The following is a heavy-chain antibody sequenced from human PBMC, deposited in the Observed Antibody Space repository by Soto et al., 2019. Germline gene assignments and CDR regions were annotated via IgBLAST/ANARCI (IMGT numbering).Heavy chain of an antibody. J-gene: IGHJ3*02. CDR2: ITGSGGGT. Sequence: VQLLESGGRLVPPGGSLRLSCAGSRFSFSNYAMTWARQAPGAGLEWVSSITGSGGGTTYADSVKGRFTISRDNSKNILYLQMASLRADDTAVYYCSTDPNGDYIGAFDNWGQGTMVTVSS. V-gene: IGHV3-23*01. CDR1: RFSFSNYA. CDR3: STDPNGDYIGAFDN. D-gene: IGHD4-17*01.